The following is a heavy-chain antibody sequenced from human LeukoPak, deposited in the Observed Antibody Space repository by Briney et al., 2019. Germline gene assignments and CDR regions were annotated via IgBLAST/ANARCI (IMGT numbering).Heavy chain of an antibody. Sequence: SETLSLTCTVSGGSISSSSYYWGWIRQPPGKGLEWIGSIYYSGSTYYNPSLKSRVTISVDTSKNQFSLKLSPVTAADTAVYYCARLTVTNYYYYYMDVWGKGTTVTVSS. CDR2: IYYSGST. J-gene: IGHJ6*03. CDR1: GGSISSSSYY. V-gene: IGHV4-39*07. CDR3: ARLTVTNYYYYYMDV. D-gene: IGHD4-17*01.